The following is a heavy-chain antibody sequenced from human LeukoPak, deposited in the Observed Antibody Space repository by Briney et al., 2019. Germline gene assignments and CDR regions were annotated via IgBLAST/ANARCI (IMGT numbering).Heavy chain of an antibody. CDR1: GYTFTSYG. CDR2: IIPIFGTA. D-gene: IGHD3-9*01. V-gene: IGHV1-69*13. J-gene: IGHJ6*03. Sequence: SVKVSCKASGYTFTSYGISWVRQAPGQGLEWMGGIIPIFGTANYAQKFQGRVTITADESTSTAYMELSSLRSEDTAVYYCARGVLRYFDWPYYYYYYMDVWGKGTTVTISS. CDR3: ARGVLRYFDWPYYYYYYMDV.